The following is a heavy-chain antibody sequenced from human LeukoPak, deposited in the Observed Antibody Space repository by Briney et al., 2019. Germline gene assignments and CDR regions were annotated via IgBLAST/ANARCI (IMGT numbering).Heavy chain of an antibody. CDR3: ARLCLRYGSGSYYY. Sequence: ASVKVSCKASGYTFTSYDINWVRQATGQGLEWTGWMNPNSGNTGYAQKFQGRVTMTGNTSISTAYMELSSLRSEDTAVYYCARLCLRYGSGSYYYWGQGTLVTVSS. D-gene: IGHD3-10*01. CDR2: MNPNSGNT. CDR1: GYTFTSYD. V-gene: IGHV1-8*01. J-gene: IGHJ4*02.